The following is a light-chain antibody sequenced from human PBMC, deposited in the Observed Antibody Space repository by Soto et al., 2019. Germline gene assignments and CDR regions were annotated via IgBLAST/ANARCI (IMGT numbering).Light chain of an antibody. CDR1: QSISMW. J-gene: IGKJ2*01. CDR2: KAV. V-gene: IGKV1-5*03. CDR3: QQYNNYSNA. Sequence: DIQMTQSPSTLSASVGDRVTITCRASQSISMWLAWYQQKAGKAPKLLIYKAVTLQGGGTSRICGSGSGTEFTLTISSVQPTDYATNYCQQYNNYSNAFGQGTKVDIK.